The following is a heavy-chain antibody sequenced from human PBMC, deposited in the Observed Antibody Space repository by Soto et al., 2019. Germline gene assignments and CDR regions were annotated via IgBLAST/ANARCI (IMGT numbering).Heavy chain of an antibody. V-gene: IGHV1-2*02. D-gene: IGHD3-22*01. CDR3: ARARLYYDSSGYYSYYFDY. CDR2: IIPIFGTA. J-gene: IGHJ4*02. Sequence: ASVKVSCKASGYSFTAYSMRWVRQAPGQGLEWMGGIIPIFGTANYAQKFQGRVTMTRDTSISTAYMELSRLRSGDTAVYYCARARLYYDSSGYYSYYFDYWGQGTLVTVSS. CDR1: GYSFTAYS.